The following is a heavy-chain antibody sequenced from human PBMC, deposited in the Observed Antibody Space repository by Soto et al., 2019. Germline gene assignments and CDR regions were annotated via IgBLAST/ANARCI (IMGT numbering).Heavy chain of an antibody. J-gene: IGHJ6*02. CDR1: GFTFSSYG. CDR2: IWYDGSNE. V-gene: IGHV3-33*01. CDR3: AGYYYDSSGYLSYYGMDV. D-gene: IGHD3-22*01. Sequence: QVQLVESGGGVVQPGRSLRLSCAASGFTFSSYGMHWVRQAPGKGLEWVAVIWYDGSNEYYADSVKGRFTISRDNSKNTLYLQMNSLRAEDTAVYYCAGYYYDSSGYLSYYGMDVWGQGTTVTVSS.